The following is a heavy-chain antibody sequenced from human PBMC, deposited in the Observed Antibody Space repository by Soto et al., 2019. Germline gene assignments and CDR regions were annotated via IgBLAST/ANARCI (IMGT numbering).Heavy chain of an antibody. CDR1: GGSISSYS. CDR2: IYYSGST. CDR3: ARGSDAYNHYFDY. V-gene: IGHV4-59*01. J-gene: IGHJ4*02. D-gene: IGHD1-1*01. Sequence: QVQLQESGPGLVKPSETLSLTCTVSGGSISSYSWSWIRQPPGQGLEWIGYIYYSGSTNYNPSLEGRVTRSVETSKKRFSRKLNSVTAADTAVYYCARGSDAYNHYFDYGGQGTLVTVSS.